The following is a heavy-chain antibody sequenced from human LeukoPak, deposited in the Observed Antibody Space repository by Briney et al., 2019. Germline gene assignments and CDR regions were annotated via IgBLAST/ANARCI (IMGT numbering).Heavy chain of an antibody. Sequence: SETLSLTCAVYGGSFSGYYWSWIRQPPGKGLEWIGEINHSGSTNYNPSLKSRVTISVDTSKNQFSLKLSSVTAADTAVYYCARFHYYYYMDVRGKGTTVTVSS. CDR3: ARFHYYYYMDV. J-gene: IGHJ6*03. CDR1: GGSFSGYY. V-gene: IGHV4-34*01. CDR2: INHSGST.